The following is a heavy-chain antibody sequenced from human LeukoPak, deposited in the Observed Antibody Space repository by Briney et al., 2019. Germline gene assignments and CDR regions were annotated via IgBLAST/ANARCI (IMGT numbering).Heavy chain of an antibody. CDR1: GGSFSHYY. CDR2: INDSGTI. Sequence: PSETLSLTCVVYGGSFSHYYWSWIRQSPRMGLEWIAEINDSGTINYNPSLMSRVTISLDKSKNQFSLKLSFATAAVTAVYYCARRWNYGRNYYIDVWGKGATVSVSS. D-gene: IGHD1-7*01. CDR3: ARRWNYGRNYYIDV. J-gene: IGHJ6*03. V-gene: IGHV4-34*01.